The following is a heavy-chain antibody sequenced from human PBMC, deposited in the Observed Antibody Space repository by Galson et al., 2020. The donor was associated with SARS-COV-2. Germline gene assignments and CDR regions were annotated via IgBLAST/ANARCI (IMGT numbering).Heavy chain of an antibody. CDR3: ARVWETTVTAEQWFDP. D-gene: IGHD4-17*01. CDR2: ISADDGNT. Sequence: ASVTVSCKASGYTFSSYGISWVRQAPGQGLEWMGWISADDGNTHYAQNFQGRVTMTTDTSTRTAYMELRSLRSDDTAVYFCARVWETTVTAEQWFDPWGQGTVVTVSS. V-gene: IGHV1-18*01. CDR1: GYTFSSYG. J-gene: IGHJ5*02.